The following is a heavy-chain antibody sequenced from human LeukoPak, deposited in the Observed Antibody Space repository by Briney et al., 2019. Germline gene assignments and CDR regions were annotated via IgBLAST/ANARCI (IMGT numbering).Heavy chain of an antibody. Sequence: SETLSLTCTVSGGSISSSSYYWGWIRQPPGKGLEWIGSIYYSGSTYYNPSLKSRVTISVDTSKNQFSLKLSSVTAADTAVYYCATRSHYDSSGYYPKDYYYYYMDVWGKGTTVTVSS. CDR3: ATRSHYDSSGYYPKDYYYYYMDV. CDR1: GGSISSSSYY. D-gene: IGHD3-22*01. V-gene: IGHV4-39*07. J-gene: IGHJ6*03. CDR2: IYYSGST.